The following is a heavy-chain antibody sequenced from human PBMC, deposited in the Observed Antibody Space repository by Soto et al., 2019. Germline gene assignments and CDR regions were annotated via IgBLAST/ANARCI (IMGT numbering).Heavy chain of an antibody. CDR3: ARVATILYYYFDY. V-gene: IGHV4-34*01. D-gene: IGHD5-12*01. Sequence: ASETLSLTCAVYGGYFSGYYWSWIRQPPGKGLEWIGEINHSGSTNYNPSLKSRVTISVDTSKNQFSLKLSSVTAADTAVYYCARVATILYYYFDYWGQGTLVTVSS. J-gene: IGHJ4*02. CDR1: GGYFSGYY. CDR2: INHSGST.